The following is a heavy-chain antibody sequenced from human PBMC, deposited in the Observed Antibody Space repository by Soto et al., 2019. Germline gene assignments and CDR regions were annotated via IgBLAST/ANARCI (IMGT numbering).Heavy chain of an antibody. CDR1: GGSISSGDYY. CDR2: IYYSGST. D-gene: IGHD6-19*01. CDR3: ARDRDSGWFDAFDI. J-gene: IGHJ3*02. Sequence: SETLSLTCTVSGGSISSGDYYWSWIRQPPGKGLEWIGYIYYSGSTYYNPSLKSRVTISVDTSKNQFSLKLSSVTAADTAVYYCARDRDSGWFDAFDIWGQGTMVTVSS. V-gene: IGHV4-30-4*01.